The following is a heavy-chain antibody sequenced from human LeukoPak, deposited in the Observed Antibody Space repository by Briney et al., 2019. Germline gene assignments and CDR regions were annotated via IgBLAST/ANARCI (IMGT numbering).Heavy chain of an antibody. Sequence: ASVKVSCKTSDYTFPSCGISWVRQAPGQGLEWMGWISAYNGNTNYAQKLQGRVTMTTDTSTSTAYMELRSLRSDDTAVYYCAREGLELPNDYWGQGTLVTVSS. J-gene: IGHJ4*02. CDR2: ISAYNGNT. CDR1: DYTFPSCG. D-gene: IGHD1-7*01. CDR3: AREGLELPNDY. V-gene: IGHV1-18*01.